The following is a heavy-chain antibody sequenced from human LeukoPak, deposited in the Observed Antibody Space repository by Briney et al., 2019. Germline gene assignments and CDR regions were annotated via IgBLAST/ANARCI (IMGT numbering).Heavy chain of an antibody. D-gene: IGHD4-17*01. CDR2: MNPNSGNT. J-gene: IGHJ5*02. Sequence: GASVKVSCKASGYTFTSYDINWVRQATGQGLEWMGWMNPNSGNTGYAQKFQGRVTMTRNTSISTAYMELSSLRSEDTAVYYCARVAERSFYGDYWFDPWGQGTLVTVSS. CDR3: ARVAERSFYGDYWFDP. CDR1: GYTFTSYD. V-gene: IGHV1-8*01.